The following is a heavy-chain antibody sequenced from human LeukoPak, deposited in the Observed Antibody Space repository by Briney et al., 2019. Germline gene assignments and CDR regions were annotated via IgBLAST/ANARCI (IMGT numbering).Heavy chain of an antibody. V-gene: IGHV5-51*01. D-gene: IGHD4-23*01. J-gene: IGHJ4*02. CDR1: GYGFTSHW. CDR2: IYPGDSDT. Sequence: GESLKISCKGSGYGFTSHWIGWVRQMPGKGLEWMGIIYPGDSDTRYSPSFQGQVTISADKSISTAYLQWSSLKASDTAMYYCARQGATVVTPADYWGQGTLVTVSS. CDR3: ARQGATVVTPADY.